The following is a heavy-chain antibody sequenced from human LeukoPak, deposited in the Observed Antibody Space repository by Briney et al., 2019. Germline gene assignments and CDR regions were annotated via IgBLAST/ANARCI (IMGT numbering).Heavy chain of an antibody. D-gene: IGHD3-22*01. CDR1: GFTFSRSG. Sequence: GGSLRLSCAASGFTFSRSGMHWVRQAPGKGVEWVATISFDGSKRYDTDSVKGRFTISRDNSKNTLYLQMNSLRAEDTAVYYCAKDGYYYDSSGHTGWFDPWGQGTLVTVSS. J-gene: IGHJ5*02. V-gene: IGHV3-30*18. CDR3: AKDGYYYDSSGHTGWFDP. CDR2: ISFDGSKR.